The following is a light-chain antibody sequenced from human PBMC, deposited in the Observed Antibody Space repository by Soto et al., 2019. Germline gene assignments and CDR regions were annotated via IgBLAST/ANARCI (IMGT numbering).Light chain of an antibody. CDR3: QHAGNFPLT. V-gene: IGKV1-5*03. J-gene: IGKJ4*01. CDR1: QSISSS. CDR2: MAS. Sequence: DIQMTQSPSTLSASVGDRITITRRASQSISSSLAWYQQKPGKAPKLLIYMASNLQSGVPSRFGGAGSGTDFTLTISSLQPEDFATYYCQHAGNFPLTFGGGTKVDIK.